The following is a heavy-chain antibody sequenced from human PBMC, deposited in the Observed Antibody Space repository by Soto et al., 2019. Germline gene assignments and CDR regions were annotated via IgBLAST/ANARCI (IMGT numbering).Heavy chain of an antibody. CDR2: INPKSGGT. Sequence: QVQLVQSGAEVKKPGASVKVSCKASGYSFTDYHIHWVRQAPGQGLEWLGRINPKSGGTSTAQKFQGWGTMTTDPAISTAYMELTRLKSDDTAIYYCARGDSTDCSNGVCSFFYNHDMDVWGQGTTVTVSS. D-gene: IGHD2-8*01. J-gene: IGHJ6*02. CDR1: GYSFTDYH. V-gene: IGHV1-2*04. CDR3: ARGDSTDCSNGVCSFFYNHDMDV.